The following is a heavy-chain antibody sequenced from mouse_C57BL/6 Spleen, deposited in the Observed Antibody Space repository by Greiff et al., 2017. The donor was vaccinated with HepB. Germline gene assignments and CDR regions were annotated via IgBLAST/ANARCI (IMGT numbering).Heavy chain of an antibody. J-gene: IGHJ1*03. Sequence: VQLQQSGDELAKPGASVKLSCKASGYTFTSYWMPWVKQRPGQGLEWIGYITPISGYTKYNQKFKDKATLTADKSSSTAYMQLSSLTYEDSAVYYCARARVSGNWYFEGWGTGTTVTVSS. D-gene: IGHD1-3*01. CDR3: ARARVSGNWYFEG. CDR2: ITPISGYT. CDR1: GYTFTSYW. V-gene: IGHV1-7*01.